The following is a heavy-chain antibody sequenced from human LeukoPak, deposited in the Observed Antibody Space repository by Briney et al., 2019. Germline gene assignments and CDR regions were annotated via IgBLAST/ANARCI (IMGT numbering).Heavy chain of an antibody. V-gene: IGHV4-34*01. D-gene: IGHD3-9*01. CDR2: INHSGST. CDR3: ARGSIATYYDILTGYATFDY. CDR1: GGSFSGYY. Sequence: SETLSLTCAVYGGSFSGYYWSWIRQPPGKGLEWIGEINHSGSTNYNPSLKSRVTISVDTSKNQFSLKLSSVTAADTAVYYCARGSIATYYDILTGYATFDYWGQGTLVTVSS. J-gene: IGHJ4*02.